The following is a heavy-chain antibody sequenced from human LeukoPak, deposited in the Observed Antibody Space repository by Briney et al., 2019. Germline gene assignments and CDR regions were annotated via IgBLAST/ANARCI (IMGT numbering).Heavy chain of an antibody. CDR3: ARGSYVQQREDLFDY. V-gene: IGHV3-23*01. Sequence: PGGSLRLSCAASGFTFTNYAMSWVRQAPGKGLEWVSGISGSGGSTYYADSVKGRFTISRDNSKNTLSLEMNSLRAEDTAVYYCARGSYVQQREDLFDYWGLGTLVTVSS. J-gene: IGHJ4*02. CDR1: GFTFTNYA. CDR2: ISGSGGST. D-gene: IGHD6-13*01.